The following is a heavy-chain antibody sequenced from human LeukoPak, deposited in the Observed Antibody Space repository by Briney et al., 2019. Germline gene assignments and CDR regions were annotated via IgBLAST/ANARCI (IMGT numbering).Heavy chain of an antibody. CDR2: MNPNSGNT. Sequence: ASVKVSCKASGYTFTSYDINWVRQATGQGLEWMGWMNPNSGNTGYAQKFQGRVTMTRNTSISTAYMELSSLRSEDTAVYYCARGRPTATTSPLWWYRYWGQGTLVTVSS. CDR3: ARGRPTATTSPLWWYRY. CDR1: GYTFTSYD. V-gene: IGHV1-8*01. J-gene: IGHJ4*02. D-gene: IGHD4-17*01.